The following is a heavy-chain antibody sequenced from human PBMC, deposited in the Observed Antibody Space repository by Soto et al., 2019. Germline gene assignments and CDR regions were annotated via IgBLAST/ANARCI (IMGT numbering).Heavy chain of an antibody. CDR3: ARHRIEVVWRGFDF. V-gene: IGHV4-39*01. CDR2: SSYNGGT. Sequence: TLSLTCTVSTDSSSFTNSYWGWIRQPPGKGLQWIGSSSYNGGTFYNPSLKGRVVISFDTSKKQSSLQVTSVTAADTAVYFCARHRIEVVWRGFDFWGQGSPVTVYS. D-gene: IGHD3-10*01. J-gene: IGHJ4*02. CDR1: TDSSSFTNSY.